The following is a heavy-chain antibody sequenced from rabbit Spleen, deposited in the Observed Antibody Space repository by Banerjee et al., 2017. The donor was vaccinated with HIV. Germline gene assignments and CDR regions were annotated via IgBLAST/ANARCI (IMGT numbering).Heavy chain of an antibody. CDR3: ARSTSAAYDL. V-gene: IGHV1S40*01. Sequence: QSLEESGGGLVQPEGSLTLTCTASGFSFSSGYYMSWVRQAPGKGPEWIACIYTGSSGSTAYASWAKGRFTISTASATTVTLQMTSLTAADTATYFCARSTSAAYDLWGPGTLVTVS. CDR1: GFSFSSGYY. J-gene: IGHJ4*01. CDR2: IYTGSSGST. D-gene: IGHD6-1*01.